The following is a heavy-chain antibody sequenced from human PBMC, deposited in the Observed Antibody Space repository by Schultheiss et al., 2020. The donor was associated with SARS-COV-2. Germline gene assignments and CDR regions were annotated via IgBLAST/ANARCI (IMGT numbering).Heavy chain of an antibody. CDR1: GFTFDDYA. J-gene: IGHJ4*02. Sequence: GGSLRLSCAASGFTFDDYAMHWVRQAPGKGLEWVSGISWNSGSIGYADSVKGRFTISRDNAENTLYLQMNSLKTEDTAVYYCTTEILGCDYWGQGTLVTVSS. CDR3: TTEILGCDY. D-gene: IGHD2-15*01. CDR2: ISWNSGSI. V-gene: IGHV3-9*01.